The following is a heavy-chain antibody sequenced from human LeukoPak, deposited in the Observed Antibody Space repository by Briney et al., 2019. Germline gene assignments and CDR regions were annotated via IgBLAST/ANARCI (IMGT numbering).Heavy chain of an antibody. J-gene: IGHJ4*02. CDR1: GGSISSGSYY. CDR2: IYYSGST. V-gene: IGHV4-39*01. CDR3: ARHRYYYDSSGYPFPYYFDY. D-gene: IGHD3-22*01. Sequence: PSETLSLTCTVSGGSISSGSYYWGWIRQPPGKRLEWIGNIYYSGSTYYNPSLKSRVTISVDTSKNQFSLKLSSVTAADTAVYYCARHRYYYDSSGYPFPYYFDYWGQGTLVTVSS.